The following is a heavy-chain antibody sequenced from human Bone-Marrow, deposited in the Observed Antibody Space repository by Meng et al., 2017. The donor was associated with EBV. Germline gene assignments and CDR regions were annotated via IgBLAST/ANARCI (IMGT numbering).Heavy chain of an antibody. V-gene: IGHV3-74*01. D-gene: IGHD1-14*01. CDR2: INEDGTIT. Sequence: EVQLVECGGALVQPGGSLRLSCAASEFTLRRYWMHWVRQGPGKEPLWVSRINEDGTITNYADSVKGRFTISRDNAKNTLYLQMNNLRAEDTAVYYCSRDLAGSDDYWGRGTLVTVSS. J-gene: IGHJ4*02. CDR1: EFTLRRYW. CDR3: SRDLAGSDDY.